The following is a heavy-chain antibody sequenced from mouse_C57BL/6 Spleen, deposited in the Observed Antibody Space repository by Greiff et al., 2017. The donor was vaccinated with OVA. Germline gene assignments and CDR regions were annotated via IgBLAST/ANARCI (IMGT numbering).Heavy chain of an antibody. J-gene: IGHJ2*01. CDR2: IYPSDSET. CDR1: GYTFTSYW. V-gene: IGHV1-61*01. CDR3: AREWAYYSNCLNY. Sequence: QVQLQQPGAELVRPGSSVKLSCKASGYTFTSYWMDWVKQRPGQGLEWIGNIYPSDSETHYNQKFKDKATLTVDKSSSTAYMQLSSLTSEDSAVYYCAREWAYYSNCLNYWGQGTTLTVSS. D-gene: IGHD2-5*01.